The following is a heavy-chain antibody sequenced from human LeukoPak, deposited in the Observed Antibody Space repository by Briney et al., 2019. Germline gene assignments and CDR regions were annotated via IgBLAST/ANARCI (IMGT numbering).Heavy chain of an antibody. Sequence: SQTLSLTCAISGDSVSSNSAAWNCIRQSPSRGLECLGRTSYRSKWYNDYAVSVKSRITIKPDTSNNQFSLQLNSVTPEDTAIYYCARDRNGDLQFDYWGQGTLVTVSS. D-gene: IGHD3-10*01. V-gene: IGHV6-1*01. J-gene: IGHJ4*02. CDR3: ARDRNGDLQFDY. CDR2: TSYRSKWYN. CDR1: GDSVSSNSAA.